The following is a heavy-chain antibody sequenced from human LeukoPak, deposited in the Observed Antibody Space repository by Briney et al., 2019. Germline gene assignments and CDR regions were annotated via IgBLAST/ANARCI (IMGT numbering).Heavy chain of an antibody. CDR3: ARDRLVTTGYYYYYMDV. V-gene: IGHV4-30-4*08. Sequence: SQTLSLTCTVSGGSISSGDYYWSWIRQPPGKGLEWIGYIYYSGSTYYNPSLKSRVTISVDTSKNQFSLKLSSVTAADTAVYYCARDRLVTTGYYYYYMDVWGKGTTVTVSS. CDR1: GGSISSGDYY. D-gene: IGHD4-17*01. J-gene: IGHJ6*03. CDR2: IYYSGST.